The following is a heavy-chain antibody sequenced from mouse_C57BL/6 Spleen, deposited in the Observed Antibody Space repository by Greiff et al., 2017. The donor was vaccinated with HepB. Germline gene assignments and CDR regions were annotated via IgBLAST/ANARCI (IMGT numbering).Heavy chain of an antibody. CDR3: ARNYGSSYQAWFAY. J-gene: IGHJ3*01. V-gene: IGHV1-55*01. Sequence: VKLQQPGAELVKPGASVKMSCKASGYTFTSYWITWVKQRPGQGLEWIGDIYPGSGSTNYNEKFKSKATLTVDTSSSTAYMQLSSLTSEDSAVYYCARNYGSSYQAWFAYWGQGTLVTVSA. CDR2: IYPGSGST. D-gene: IGHD1-1*01. CDR1: GYTFTSYW.